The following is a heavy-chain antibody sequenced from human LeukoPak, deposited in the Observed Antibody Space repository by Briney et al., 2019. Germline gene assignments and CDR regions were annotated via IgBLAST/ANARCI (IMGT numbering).Heavy chain of an antibody. CDR2: IYYSGST. Sequence: SETLSLTCTVSGGSISSGGYYWSWIRQHPGKGLEWIGYIYYSGSTYYNPSLKSRVTISVDTSKNQFSLKLSSVTAADTAVYYCARGRIEYSSSTDYDYWGQGTLVTVSS. D-gene: IGHD6-6*01. J-gene: IGHJ4*02. V-gene: IGHV4-31*03. CDR1: GGSISSGGYY. CDR3: ARGRIEYSSSTDYDY.